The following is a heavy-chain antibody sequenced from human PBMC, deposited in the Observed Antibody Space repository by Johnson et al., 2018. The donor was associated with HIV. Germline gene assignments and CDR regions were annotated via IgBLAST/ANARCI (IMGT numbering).Heavy chain of an antibody. V-gene: IGHV3-23*04. CDR1: GFTFSSYA. CDR3: ARLVTIFGVVKGTFDI. J-gene: IGHJ3*02. D-gene: IGHD3-3*01. CDR2: ISGSGGST. Sequence: EQLVESGGGLVQPGGSLRLSCAASGFTFSSYAMSWVRQAPGKGLEWVSAISGSGGSTYYADSVKGRFTISRDNSKNTLYLQMNSLRAEDTAVYYCARLVTIFGVVKGTFDIWGQGTMVTVSS.